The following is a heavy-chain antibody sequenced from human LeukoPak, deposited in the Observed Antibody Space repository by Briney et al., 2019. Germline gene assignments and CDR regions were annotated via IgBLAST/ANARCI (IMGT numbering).Heavy chain of an antibody. J-gene: IGHJ5*02. V-gene: IGHV1-3*01. CDR1: GYTFTTYS. Sequence: ASVKVSCKASGYTFTTYSIHWVRQAPGQRLEWMGWINAANSDTKYSQRFQGRVTITRDTSASTAYMELSSLRSEDTAVYYGARASPYNWFDPWGQGTLVTVSS. CDR2: INAANSDT. CDR3: ARASPYNWFDP.